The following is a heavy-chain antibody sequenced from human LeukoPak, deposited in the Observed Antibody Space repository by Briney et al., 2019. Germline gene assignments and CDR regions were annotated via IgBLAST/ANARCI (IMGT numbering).Heavy chain of an antibody. J-gene: IGHJ4*02. CDR3: ARDDYLDY. CDR1: GFTFSSYG. CDR2: ISYDGSNK. V-gene: IGHV3-30*03. Sequence: GGSLRLSCAASGFTFSSYGMHWVRQAPGKGLEWVAVISYDGSNKYYADSVKGRFTISRDNSKNTLYLQMNSLGAEDTAVYYCARDDYLDYWGQGTLVTVSS.